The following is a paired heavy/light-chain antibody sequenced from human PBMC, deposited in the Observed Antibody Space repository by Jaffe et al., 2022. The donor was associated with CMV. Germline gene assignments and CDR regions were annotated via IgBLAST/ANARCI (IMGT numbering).Heavy chain of an antibody. V-gene: IGHV4-61*01. CDR1: GGSVSSGSYY. CDR3: ARDRRIAAAGTTRVGFYSYYGMDV. Sequence: QVQLQESGPGLVKPSETLSLTCTVSGGSVSSGSYYWSWIRQPPGKGLEWIGYIYYSGSTNYNPSLKSRVTISVDTSKNQFSLKLSSVTAADTAVYYCARDRRIAAAGTTRVGFYSYYGMDVWGQGTTVTVSS. CDR2: IYYSGST. J-gene: IGHJ6*02. D-gene: IGHD6-13*01.
Light chain of an antibody. CDR3: QQYYSFPWT. V-gene: IGKV1D-8*01. Sequence: VIWMTQSPSLLSASTGDRVTISCRMSQGISSYLAWYQQKPGKAPELLIYAASTLQSGVPSRFSGSGSGTDFTLTISCLQSEDFATYYCQQYYSFPWTFGQGTKVEIK. CDR2: AAS. J-gene: IGKJ1*01. CDR1: QGISSY.